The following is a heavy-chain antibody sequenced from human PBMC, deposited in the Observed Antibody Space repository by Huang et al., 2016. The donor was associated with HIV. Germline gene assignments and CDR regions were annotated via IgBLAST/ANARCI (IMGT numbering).Heavy chain of an antibody. CDR2: IKQDGSEK. CDR1: GFTFGSYW. D-gene: IGHD3-3*01. J-gene: IGHJ6*02. CDR3: ARGGAPYYDFWSGGHHYGMDV. Sequence: EVQLVESGGGLVQPGGSLRLSCAASGFTFGSYWMSWVRQAPGKGLEWVANIKQDGSEKDYVDSVKGRFTISRDNVKNALYLQMYSLRVEDTAIYYCARGGAPYYDFWSGGHHYGMDVWGQGTTVTVSS. V-gene: IGHV3-7*04.